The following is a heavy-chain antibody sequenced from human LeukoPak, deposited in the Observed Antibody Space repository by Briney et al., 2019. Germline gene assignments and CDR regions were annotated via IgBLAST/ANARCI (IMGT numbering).Heavy chain of an antibody. Sequence: SSVKVSCKASVGTFSSYAISWVRQAPAQGLEWMGGIIPIFCTANDVQKFQGRVTITAEKSTSTAYMELSSLRSEDTAVYYCARDYSIYMVRGVIRGAFDPWGQGTLVTVSS. CDR1: VGTFSSYA. V-gene: IGHV1-69*06. D-gene: IGHD3-10*01. J-gene: IGHJ5*02. CDR2: IIPIFCTA. CDR3: ARDYSIYMVRGVIRGAFDP.